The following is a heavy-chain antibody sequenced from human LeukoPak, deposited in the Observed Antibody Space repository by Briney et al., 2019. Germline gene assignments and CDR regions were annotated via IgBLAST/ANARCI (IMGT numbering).Heavy chain of an antibody. CDR2: ISWNSGSI. CDR3: AKDLSGDGYYYYGMDV. Sequence: GGSLRPSCAASGFTFDDYAMHWVRQAPGKGLEWVSGISWNSGSIGYADSVKGRFTISRDNAKNSLYLQMNSLRAEDTALYYCAKDLSGDGYYYYGMDVWGQGTTVTVSS. CDR1: GFTFDDYA. J-gene: IGHJ6*02. D-gene: IGHD2/OR15-2a*01. V-gene: IGHV3-9*01.